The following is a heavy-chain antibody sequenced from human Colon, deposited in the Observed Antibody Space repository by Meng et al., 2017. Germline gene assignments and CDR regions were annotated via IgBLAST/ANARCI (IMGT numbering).Heavy chain of an antibody. J-gene: IGHJ4*02. Sequence: QLLLQESGPGLVKPSETLSLICNVSGDSIISHYWSWVRQPPGKGLEWSGSIYYSGRTDYNPSLRSRVTISVDTSKNQFSLKLSSVTAADTAVYYCVRQGMTSYSWGYWGQGTLVTVSS. V-gene: IGHV4-59*11. CDR2: IYYSGRT. CDR1: GDSIISHY. CDR3: VRQGMTSYSWGY. D-gene: IGHD3-9*01.